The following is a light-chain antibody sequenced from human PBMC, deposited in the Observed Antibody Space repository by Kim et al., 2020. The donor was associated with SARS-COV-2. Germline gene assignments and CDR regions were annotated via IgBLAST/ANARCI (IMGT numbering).Light chain of an antibody. CDR2: AAS. Sequence: DIVMTQSPAILSVFPGESATLTCRASETVSTNLAWYQGRPGQAPRLLIYAASIRATGIPARFSGCGSGTEFTLTINSLQSEDFTIYYCHQYDNWPPYTFGQGTKLEI. J-gene: IGKJ2*01. V-gene: IGKV3-15*01. CDR3: HQYDNWPPYT. CDR1: ETVSTN.